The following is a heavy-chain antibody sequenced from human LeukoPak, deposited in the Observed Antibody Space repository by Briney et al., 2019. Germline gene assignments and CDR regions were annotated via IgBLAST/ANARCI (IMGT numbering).Heavy chain of an antibody. CDR2: ISGSGGST. D-gene: IGHD3-10*01. J-gene: IGHJ4*02. CDR3: AKVLLWFGELPYYLDY. CDR1: GFTFSSYA. Sequence: GGPLRLSCAASGFTFSSYAMSWVRQAPGKGLEWVSAISGSGGSTYYADSVKGRFTISRDNSKNTLYLQMNSLRAEDTAVYYCAKVLLWFGELPYYLDYWGQGTLVTVSS. V-gene: IGHV3-23*01.